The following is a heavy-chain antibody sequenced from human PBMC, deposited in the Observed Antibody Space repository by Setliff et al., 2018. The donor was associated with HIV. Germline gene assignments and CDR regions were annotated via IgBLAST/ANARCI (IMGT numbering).Heavy chain of an antibody. Sequence: PSETLSLTCTVSGDSNRGYYWSWIRQPPGKGLEWMGYVFYTGFAAYNPSLKSRLTISVDTSKSQFSLRLTSVTAADTAIYFCARQFRYPNRAVAGVDYWGQGTLVTVSS. CDR1: GDSNRGYY. D-gene: IGHD6-19*01. CDR3: ARQFRYPNRAVAGVDY. CDR2: VFYTGFA. J-gene: IGHJ4*02. V-gene: IGHV4-59*08.